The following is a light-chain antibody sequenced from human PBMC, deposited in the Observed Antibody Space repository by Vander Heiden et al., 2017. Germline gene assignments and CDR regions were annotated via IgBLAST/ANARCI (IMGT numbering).Light chain of an antibody. V-gene: IGKV1-33*01. CDR2: DAS. Sequence: DIQMTQSPSSLSASVGDRVIITCQASQDISNYLKWYQQKPGKAPKLLIYDASNLETGVPSRFSGSGSGTDFTFTISSLRHEDIATYYCQQYDNLPFTFGQGTKLEI. CDR1: QDISNY. CDR3: QQYDNLPFT. J-gene: IGKJ2*01.